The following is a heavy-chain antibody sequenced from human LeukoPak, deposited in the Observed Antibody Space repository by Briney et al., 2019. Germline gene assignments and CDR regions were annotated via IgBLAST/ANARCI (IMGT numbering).Heavy chain of an antibody. CDR1: GFTVITND. Sequence: PGGSLRLSCAASGFTVITNDMTWVPQAPGKGPEWVSVLYSDGNTKYADSVQGRFTISRDNSKNTLYLEMNSLSPDDTAVYYCARGVEPLAANTLAYWGQGTLVTVSS. J-gene: IGHJ4*02. CDR2: LYSDGNT. D-gene: IGHD1-14*01. V-gene: IGHV3-53*01. CDR3: ARGVEPLAANTLAY.